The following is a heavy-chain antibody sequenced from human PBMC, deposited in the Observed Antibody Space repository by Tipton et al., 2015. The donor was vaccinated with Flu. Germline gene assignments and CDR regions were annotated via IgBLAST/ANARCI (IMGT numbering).Heavy chain of an antibody. D-gene: IGHD1-1*01. V-gene: IGHV5-51*01. CDR1: GYSFTSYW. CDR2: IYPGDSDT. CDR3: ARQAVLEPRQEGRGDAFDI. J-gene: IGHJ3*02. Sequence: QSGAEVKKPGESLKISCKGSGYSFTSYWIGWVRQMPGKGLEWMGIIYPGDSDTRYSPSFQGQVTISADKSISTAYLQWSSLKASDTAMYYCARQAVLEPRQEGRGDAFDIWGQGTMVTVSS.